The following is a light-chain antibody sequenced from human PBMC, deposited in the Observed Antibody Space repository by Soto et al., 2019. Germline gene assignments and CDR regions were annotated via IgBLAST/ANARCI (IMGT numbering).Light chain of an antibody. J-gene: IGKJ1*01. CDR1: QSISSY. V-gene: IGKV1-39*01. Sequence: DIQMTQSPSSLSASVGDRVTITCRASQSISSYLNWYQQKPGKAPKLLIYAASSLQSGVPSRFSGSGSGTYFTRTISSLPPEDFATYYCQQSYSTPPSCGQGTNVEIK. CDR3: QQSYSTPPS. CDR2: AAS.